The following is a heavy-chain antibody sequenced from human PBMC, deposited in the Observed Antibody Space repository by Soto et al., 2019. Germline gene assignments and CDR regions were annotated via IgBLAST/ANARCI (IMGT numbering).Heavy chain of an antibody. J-gene: IGHJ4*02. V-gene: IGHV3-48*03. CDR3: VRDRGGYYMGYYFDY. CDR1: GFTFSSYE. D-gene: IGHD3-3*01. CDR2: ISSSGSTV. Sequence: GGSLRLSCAASGFTFSSYEMNWVRQAPGKGLEWVAYISSSGSTVYYADSVKGRFTISRDNAKKSLYLQMNSPRAEDTAVYYCVRDRGGYYMGYYFDYWGQGTLVTVSS.